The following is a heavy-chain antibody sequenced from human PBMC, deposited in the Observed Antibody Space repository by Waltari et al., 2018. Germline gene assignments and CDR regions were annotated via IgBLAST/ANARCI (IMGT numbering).Heavy chain of an antibody. CDR3: VYSRRGAGSGSRWYYFNY. V-gene: IGHV2-5*02. CDR1: GFSLRTAGVG. J-gene: IGHJ4*02. Sequence: QITLTESGPRQVRPTQTLTRTCTLSGFSLRTAGVGVGWVRHLPTTVLEWLAIVYWDGDKRYSPSLKSRLTITGDTSKNQVVLTMINMDPVDTAAYLCVYSRRGAGSGSRWYYFNYWGQGTLVTVSS. CDR2: VYWDGDK. D-gene: IGHD6-19*01.